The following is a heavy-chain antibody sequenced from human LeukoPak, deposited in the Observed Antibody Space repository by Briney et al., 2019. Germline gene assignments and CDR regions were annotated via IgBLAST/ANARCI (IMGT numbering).Heavy chain of an antibody. V-gene: IGHV4-59*01. CDR1: GGSISNYY. CDR2: IYYTGNT. Sequence: SETLSHTCTVSGGSISNYYWSWIRQSPGKGLEWIGYIYYTGNTNYNPSLKSRVTISVDTSKNQFSLKLSSVTAADTAVYYCARPLWVYGAFDIWGQGTMVTVSS. J-gene: IGHJ3*02. D-gene: IGHD2-21*01. CDR3: ARPLWVYGAFDI.